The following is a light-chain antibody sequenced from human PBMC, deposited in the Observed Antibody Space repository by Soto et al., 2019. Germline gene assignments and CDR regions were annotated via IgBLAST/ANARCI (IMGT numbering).Light chain of an antibody. V-gene: IGLV2-23*02. CDR3: CSYAGSSTWL. Sequence: QSVLTQPASVSGSPGQSITISCTGTSSDVGNDNLVSWYQQHPGKAPKLMIYDVSKRPSGVSNLFSGSKSGKTASLTISGLQAEDGADYYCCSYAGSSTWLFGGGTKLTVL. CDR2: DVS. J-gene: IGLJ3*02. CDR1: SSDVGNDNL.